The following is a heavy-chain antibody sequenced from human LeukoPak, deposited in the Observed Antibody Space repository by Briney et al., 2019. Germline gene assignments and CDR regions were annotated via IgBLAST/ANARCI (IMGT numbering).Heavy chain of an antibody. CDR3: AREKGPAAFDY. J-gene: IGHJ4*02. D-gene: IGHD2-15*01. Sequence: GSLRLSCAASGFTFSSYGMHWVRQAPGKGLEWVAVIWYDGSNKYYADSVKGRFTISRDNSKNTLYLQMNSLRAEDTAVYYCAREKGPAAFDYWGQGTLVTVSS. V-gene: IGHV3-33*01. CDR1: GFTFSSYG. CDR2: IWYDGSNK.